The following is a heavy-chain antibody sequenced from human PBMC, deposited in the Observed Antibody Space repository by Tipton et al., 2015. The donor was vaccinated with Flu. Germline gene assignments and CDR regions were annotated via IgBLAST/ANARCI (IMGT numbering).Heavy chain of an antibody. D-gene: IGHD7-27*01. Sequence: SLRLSCVASGFTFKNYLVHWVRQAPGKGLEWVAFVTHDGAHEFYAGSVKGRFTISRENSKNTLSLEMSSLRPEDTAMYYCARDRALSVTPLGTFEVWGRGTMVTVSS. CDR2: VTHDGAHE. V-gene: IGHV3-30-3*01. CDR3: ARDRALSVTPLGTFEV. J-gene: IGHJ3*01. CDR1: GFTFKNYL.